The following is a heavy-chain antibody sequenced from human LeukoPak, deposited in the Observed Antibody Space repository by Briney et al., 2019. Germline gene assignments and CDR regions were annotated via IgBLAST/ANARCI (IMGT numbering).Heavy chain of an antibody. CDR1: GGSISSYY. J-gene: IGHJ4*02. D-gene: IGHD2-15*01. V-gene: IGHV4-59*01. Sequence: SETLSLTCTVSGGSISSYYWSWIRQPPGKGLEWIGYIYYSGSTNYNPSLKSRVTISVDTSKNQFSLKLSSVTAADTAVYYCAKDAEDIVVVVAATPTFFDYWGQGTLVTVSS. CDR3: AKDAEDIVVVVAATPTFFDY. CDR2: IYYSGST.